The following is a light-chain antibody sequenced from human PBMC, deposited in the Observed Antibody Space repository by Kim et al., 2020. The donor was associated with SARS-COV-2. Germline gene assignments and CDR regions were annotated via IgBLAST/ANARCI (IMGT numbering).Light chain of an antibody. CDR3: NSRDSNDNVV. CDR1: SLRSYY. CDR2: GKN. J-gene: IGLJ2*01. Sequence: SSELTQDPAVSVALGQTVSITYQGDSLRSYYATWYQQKPGQAPILVIYGKNNRPSGIPDRFSGSSSGNTASLTITGTQAGDEADYYCNSRDSNDNVVFGG. V-gene: IGLV3-19*01.